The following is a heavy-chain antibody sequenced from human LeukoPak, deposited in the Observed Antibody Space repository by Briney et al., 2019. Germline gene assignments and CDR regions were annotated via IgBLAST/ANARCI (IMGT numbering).Heavy chain of an antibody. CDR3: AKDGITIFGVVIDYFDY. V-gene: IGHV3-23*01. Sequence: GGSLRLSCAASGFTFSSYAMSWVRQAPGKGLEWVSAISGSGGSTYYADSVKGRFTISRDNSKNTLYLQMNSLRAEDTAVYYCAKDGITIFGVVIDYFDYWGQGTLVTVSS. CDR2: ISGSGGST. D-gene: IGHD3-3*01. J-gene: IGHJ4*02. CDR1: GFTFSSYA.